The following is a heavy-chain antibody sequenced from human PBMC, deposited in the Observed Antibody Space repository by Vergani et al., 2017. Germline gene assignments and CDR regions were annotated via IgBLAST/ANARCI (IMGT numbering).Heavy chain of an antibody. CDR1: GGTFSSYA. CDR3: AGGRRGDGYNDY. V-gene: IGHV1-69*12. D-gene: IGHD5-24*01. Sequence: QVQLVQSGAEVKKPGSSVKVSCKASGGTFSSYAISWVRHAPGQGREWMGGIIPIFGTANYAQKFQGRVTITADESTSTAYMELSRLRSKDTAVYYCAGGRRGDGYNDYWGQGTLVTVSS. CDR2: IIPIFGTA. J-gene: IGHJ4*02.